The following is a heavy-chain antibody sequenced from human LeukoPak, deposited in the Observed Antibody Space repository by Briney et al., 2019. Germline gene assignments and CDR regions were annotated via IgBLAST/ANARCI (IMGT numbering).Heavy chain of an antibody. CDR1: GGSISSYY. J-gene: IGHJ4*02. V-gene: IGHV4-59*01. Sequence: TSETLSLTCTVSGGSISSYYWSWIRQPPGKGLEWIGYIYYSGSTNYNPSLKSRVTISVDTSKNQFSLKPSSVTAADTAVYYCARENGWFYGGKPLHYFDYWGQGTLVTVSS. D-gene: IGHD4-23*01. CDR3: ARENGWFYGGKPLHYFDY. CDR2: IYYSGST.